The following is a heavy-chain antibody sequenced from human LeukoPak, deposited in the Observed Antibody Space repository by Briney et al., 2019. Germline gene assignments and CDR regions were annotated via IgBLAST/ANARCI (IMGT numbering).Heavy chain of an antibody. J-gene: IGHJ4*02. D-gene: IGHD3-22*01. V-gene: IGHV1-2*02. CDR3: AREADYYDSSGYYSY. Sequence: VASVKVSCKASGYTFTGYYMHWVRQAPGQGLEWMGWINPNSGGTNYAQKFQGRVTMTRDTSISTAYMELSRLRSDDTAVYYCAREADYYDSSGYYSYWGQGTLVTVSS. CDR1: GYTFTGYY. CDR2: INPNSGGT.